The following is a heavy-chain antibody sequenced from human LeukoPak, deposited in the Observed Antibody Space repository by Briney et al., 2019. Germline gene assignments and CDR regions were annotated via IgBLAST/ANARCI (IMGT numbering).Heavy chain of an antibody. Sequence: GGSLRLSCAASGFTFSSYSMNWVRQAPGKGLEWVSSISSSSSYIYYADSVKGRFTISRDNAKNSLYLQMNSLRAEDTAVYYRARGEYALYYDFWSGYPTLDYWSQGTLVTVSS. J-gene: IGHJ4*02. CDR3: ARGEYALYYDFWSGYPTLDY. D-gene: IGHD3-3*01. CDR1: GFTFSSYS. V-gene: IGHV3-21*01. CDR2: ISSSSSYI.